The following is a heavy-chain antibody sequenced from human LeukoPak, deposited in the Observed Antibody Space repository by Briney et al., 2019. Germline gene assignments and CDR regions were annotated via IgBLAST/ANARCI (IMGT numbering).Heavy chain of an antibody. D-gene: IGHD1-1*01. V-gene: IGHV4-59*01. Sequence: KPSETLSLTCTVSGGSISSYYWSWIRQPPGKGLEWIGYIYYSGSTNYNPSLKSRVTISVDTSKNQFSLKLSSVTAADTAVYYCARDLSGADAFDIWGQGTMVTVSS. J-gene: IGHJ3*02. CDR2: IYYSGST. CDR3: ARDLSGADAFDI. CDR1: GGSISSYY.